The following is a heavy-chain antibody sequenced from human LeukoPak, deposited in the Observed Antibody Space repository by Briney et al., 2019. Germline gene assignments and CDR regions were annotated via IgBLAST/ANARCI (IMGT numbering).Heavy chain of an antibody. V-gene: IGHV3-30*02. CDR2: IRFDETNK. D-gene: IGHD3-3*01. CDR1: GFNFSRNG. CDR3: ARDRSISGVVTLDY. Sequence: GGSLRLSCAASGFNFSRNGMHWVRQAPGKGLEWVAFIRFDETNKFYLESVRGRFTISRDISKNMLYLYMNSLRTEDTAVYYCARDRSISGVVTLDYWGQGALVTVSS. J-gene: IGHJ4*02.